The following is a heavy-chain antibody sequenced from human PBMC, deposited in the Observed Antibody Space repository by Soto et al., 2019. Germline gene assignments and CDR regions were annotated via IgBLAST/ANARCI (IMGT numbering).Heavy chain of an antibody. V-gene: IGHV1-8*01. D-gene: IGHD3-16*01. J-gene: IGHJ5*02. Sequence: QVQLVQSGAEVREPGASVKVSCKASGYSFTNNDVSWVRQATGQGLEWMGWMNPGSGDTGYAKKFQGRVTMTRDMSIATAYMALSSLRSDDTAIYDCARMETFGSLNWFDPWGQGTLGTVSS. CDR2: MNPGSGDT. CDR1: GYSFTNND. CDR3: ARMETFGSLNWFDP.